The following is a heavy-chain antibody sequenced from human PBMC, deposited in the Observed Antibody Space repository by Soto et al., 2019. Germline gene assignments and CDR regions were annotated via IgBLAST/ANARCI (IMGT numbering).Heavy chain of an antibody. CDR1: GFTFSSYA. V-gene: IGHV3-23*01. CDR2: ISSSGGTT. J-gene: IGHJ5*02. CDR3: AKDIYDLLTGYYGP. Sequence: PGGSLRLSCAASGFTFSSYAMTWVRQAPGKGLEWVSGISSSGGTTYHADSVKGRFTISRDNSKNTLYLQMNSLRAEDTAVYYCAKDIYDLLTGYYGPWGQGTLVTVSS. D-gene: IGHD3-9*01.